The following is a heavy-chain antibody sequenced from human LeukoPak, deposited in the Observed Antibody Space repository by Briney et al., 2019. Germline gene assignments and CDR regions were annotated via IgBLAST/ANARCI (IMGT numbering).Heavy chain of an antibody. V-gene: IGHV3-23*05. CDR1: GFTFSAYA. D-gene: IGHD3-10*02. CDR2: IGSDNKP. CDR3: ARELHYYVAMDV. J-gene: IGHJ6*02. Sequence: GGSLRLSCEASGFTFSAYAMTWVRQAPGKGLEWVSSIGSDNKPHYSESVKGRFAISRDNSKNTLFLQLNSLRAEDTTLYYCARELHYYVAMDVWGQGTTVTVSS.